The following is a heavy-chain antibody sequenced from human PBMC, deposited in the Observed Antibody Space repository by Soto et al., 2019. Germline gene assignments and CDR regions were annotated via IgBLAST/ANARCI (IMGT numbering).Heavy chain of an antibody. CDR2: ISYDGSNK. V-gene: IGHV3-30*18. Sequence: XGSLILSCAASGVTFSSYGMHWVRQAPGKGLEWVAVISYDGSNKYYADSVKGRFTISRDNSKNTLYLQMNSLRAEDTAVYYCAKSHDILLEGSDYWGQGTLVTVSS. CDR3: AKSHDILLEGSDY. J-gene: IGHJ4*02. D-gene: IGHD3-9*01. CDR1: GVTFSSYG.